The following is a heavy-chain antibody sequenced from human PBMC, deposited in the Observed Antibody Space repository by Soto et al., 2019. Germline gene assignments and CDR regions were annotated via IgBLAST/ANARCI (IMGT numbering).Heavy chain of an antibody. CDR2: ISYDGSNK. D-gene: IGHD5-18*01. V-gene: IGHV3-30*19. CDR1: GFTFSSYG. Sequence: GGSLRLSCAASGFTFSSYGMHWVRQAPGKGLEWVAVISYDGSNKYYADSVKGRFTISRDNSKNTLYLQMNSLRAEDTAVYYCARAMDTAMAPPWNYWGQGTLVTVSS. CDR3: ARAMDTAMAPPWNY. J-gene: IGHJ4*02.